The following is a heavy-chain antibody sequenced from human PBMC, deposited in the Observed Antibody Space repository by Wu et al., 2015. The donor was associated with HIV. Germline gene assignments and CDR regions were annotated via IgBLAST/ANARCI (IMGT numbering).Heavy chain of an antibody. CDR3: ARVGYTSGTHPRF. V-gene: IGHV1-18*01. J-gene: IGHJ4*01. D-gene: IGHD6-19*01. CDR1: GYSFSTYG. Sequence: QVQLVQSGAEVKKPGASVKVSCKASGYSFSTYGVTWVRQAPGQGLEWMGWISAYNGNTNYAQKFQGRVTMTTDTSTSTAYLEVRSLRLDDTAVYYCARVGYTSGTHPRFWGQGTLVTVSS. CDR2: ISAYNGNT.